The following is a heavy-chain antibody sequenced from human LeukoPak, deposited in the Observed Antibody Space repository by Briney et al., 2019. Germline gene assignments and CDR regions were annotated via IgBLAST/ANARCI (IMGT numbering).Heavy chain of an antibody. J-gene: IGHJ4*02. CDR2: ITSSSSYI. CDR1: GFTFRTYS. D-gene: IGHD3-10*01. Sequence: PGGSLRLSCAASGFTFRTYSMNWVRQAPGKGLEWVSSITSSSSYIYYADSVKGRFTISRDNAKNSLYLQMNSLRAEDTAVYYCARGEEVSMVREPPHYWGQGTLVTVSP. CDR3: ARGEEVSMVREPPHY. V-gene: IGHV3-21*01.